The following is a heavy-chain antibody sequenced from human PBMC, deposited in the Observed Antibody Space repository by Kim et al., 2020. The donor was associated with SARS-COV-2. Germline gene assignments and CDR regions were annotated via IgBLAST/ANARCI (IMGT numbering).Heavy chain of an antibody. Sequence: SETLSLTCTVSGGSISSSSYYWGWIRQPPGKGLEWIGSIYYSGSTYYNPSLKSRVTISVDTSKNQFSLRLSSVTAADTAVYYCARSSYFGLHYYFDYWGQGTLVTVSS. CDR2: IYYSGST. V-gene: IGHV4-39*01. CDR1: GGSISSSSYY. D-gene: IGHD4-4*01. J-gene: IGHJ4*02. CDR3: ARSSYFGLHYYFDY.